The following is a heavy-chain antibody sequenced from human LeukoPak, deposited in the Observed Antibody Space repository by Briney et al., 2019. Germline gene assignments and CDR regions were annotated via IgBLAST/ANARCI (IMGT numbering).Heavy chain of an antibody. J-gene: IGHJ3*02. CDR2: INPNSGGT. V-gene: IGHV1-2*02. CDR3: AREGVVTTSGAFDI. Sequence: ASVKVSCKASGYTFTGYYMHWVRQAPGQGLEWMGWINPNSGGTNYAQKFQGRVTMTRDTSISTAYMELSRLRSDDTAVYYCAREGVVTTSGAFDIWGQGTMVTVSS. D-gene: IGHD2-21*02. CDR1: GYTFTGYY.